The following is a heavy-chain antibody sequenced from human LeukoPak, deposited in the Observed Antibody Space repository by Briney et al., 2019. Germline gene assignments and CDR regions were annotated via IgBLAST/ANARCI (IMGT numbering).Heavy chain of an antibody. CDR1: GFTFSSYW. Sequence: GGSLRLSCAASGFTFSSYWMSWVRQAPRKGLEWVANIKQDGSEKYYVDSVKGRFTIFRDNAKNSLYLQMNSLRAEDTAVYYCARVGCFHDAFDIWGQGTMVTVSS. D-gene: IGHD4/OR15-4a*01. CDR3: ARVGCFHDAFDI. J-gene: IGHJ3*02. CDR2: IKQDGSEK. V-gene: IGHV3-7*01.